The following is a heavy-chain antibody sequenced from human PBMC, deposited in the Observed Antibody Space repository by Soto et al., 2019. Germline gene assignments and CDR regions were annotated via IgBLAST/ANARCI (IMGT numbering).Heavy chain of an antibody. CDR1: GGSISSGGYY. V-gene: IGHV4-31*03. Sequence: SETLSLTCTVSGGSISSGGYYWSWIRQHPGKGLEWIGYIYYSGSTYYNPSLKSRVTISVDTSKNQFSLKLSSVTAADTAVYYCARNYYDSSGYYKDNWFDPWGQGTLVTVSS. CDR3: ARNYYDSSGYYKDNWFDP. J-gene: IGHJ5*02. D-gene: IGHD3-22*01. CDR2: IYYSGST.